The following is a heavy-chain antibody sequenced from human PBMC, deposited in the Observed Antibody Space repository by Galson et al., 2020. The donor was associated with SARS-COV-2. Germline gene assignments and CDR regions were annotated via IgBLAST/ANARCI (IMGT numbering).Heavy chain of an antibody. CDR3: ARRHSWGSYFDS. D-gene: IGHD6-13*01. Sequence: SETLSLTCTVSGDSIDSEGYYWGWIRQPPGKGLEWIGGTYRSGYSYLNPSFKSRVRLSIDTSKNQFSLELRSVSATDTAVYYCARRHSWGSYFDSWGQGVLVPVSS. CDR2: TYRSGYS. V-gene: IGHV4-39*01. J-gene: IGHJ4*02. CDR1: GDSIDSEGYY.